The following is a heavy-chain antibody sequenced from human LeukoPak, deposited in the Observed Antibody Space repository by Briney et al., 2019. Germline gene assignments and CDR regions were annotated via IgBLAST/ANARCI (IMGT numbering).Heavy chain of an antibody. CDR1: GFIFIDYD. Sequence: GGSLRLSCAASGFIFIDYDFHWVRQAPGKGLEWLAYISKDAAFMFYADSVKGRFTISRDNAKNSLYLQMNSLRAEDTAVYYCARWDGYNYGMIDYWGQGTLVTVSS. CDR3: ARWDGYNYGMIDY. D-gene: IGHD5-24*01. CDR2: ISKDAAFM. J-gene: IGHJ4*02. V-gene: IGHV3-30*04.